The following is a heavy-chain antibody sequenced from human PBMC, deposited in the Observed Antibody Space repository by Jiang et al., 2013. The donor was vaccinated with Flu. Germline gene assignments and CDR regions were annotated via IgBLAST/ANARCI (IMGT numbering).Heavy chain of an antibody. CDR3: ARDSYDYVWGDHYYFDY. V-gene: IGHV1-18*01. CDR1: GYTFTSYG. D-gene: IGHD3-16*01. J-gene: IGHJ4*02. Sequence: GAEVKKPGASVKVSCKASGYTFTSYGISWVRQAPGQGLEWMGWISAYNGNTDYAQKLQGRVTMTTDTSTSTAYMELRSLRSDDTAVYYCARDSYDYVWGDHYYFDYWGQGTLVTVSS. CDR2: ISAYNGNT.